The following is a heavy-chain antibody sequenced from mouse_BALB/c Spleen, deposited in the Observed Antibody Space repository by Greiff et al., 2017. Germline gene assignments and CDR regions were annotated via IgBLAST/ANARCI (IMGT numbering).Heavy chain of an antibody. D-gene: IGHD1-1*01. J-gene: IGHJ2*01. CDR1: GFTFSSYA. CDR3: ASLLRGYFDY. CDR2: ISSGGST. Sequence: EVQGVESGGGLVKPGGSLKLSCAASGFTFSSYAMSWVRQTPEKRLEWVASISSGGSTYYPDSVKGRFTISRDNARNILYLQMSSLRSEDTAMYYCASLLRGYFDYWGQGTTLTVSS. V-gene: IGHV5-6-5*01.